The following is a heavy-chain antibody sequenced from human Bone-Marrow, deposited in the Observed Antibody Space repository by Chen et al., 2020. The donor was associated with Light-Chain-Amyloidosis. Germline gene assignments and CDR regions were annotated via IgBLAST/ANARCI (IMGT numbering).Heavy chain of an antibody. CDR3: ARGFTYYYGSGSYYTYYYYGMDV. J-gene: IGHJ6*02. V-gene: IGHV4-4*02. CDR2: IYHSGST. CDR1: GGSISSSNW. D-gene: IGHD3-10*01. Sequence: QVQLQESGPGLVKPSGTLSLTCAVSGGSISSSNWWSWVRQPPGKGLEWIGEIYHSGSTNYNPSLKSRVTISVDKSKNQFSLKLSSVTAADTAVYYCARGFTYYYGSGSYYTYYYYGMDVWGQGTTVTVSS.